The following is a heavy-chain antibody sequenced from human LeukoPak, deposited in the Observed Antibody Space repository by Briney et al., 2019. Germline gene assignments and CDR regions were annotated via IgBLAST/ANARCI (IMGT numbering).Heavy chain of an antibody. CDR2: IIPIFGTA. CDR3: AREAPNYYDSSGYYPFDY. D-gene: IGHD3-22*01. J-gene: IGHJ4*02. CDR1: GGTFSSYA. Sequence: GSSVKVSCKASGGTFSSYAISGVRQAPGQGLEWMGRIIPIFGTANYAQKFQGRVTITTDESTSTAYMELSSLRSEDTAVYYCAREAPNYYDSSGYYPFDYWGQGTLVTVSS. V-gene: IGHV1-69*05.